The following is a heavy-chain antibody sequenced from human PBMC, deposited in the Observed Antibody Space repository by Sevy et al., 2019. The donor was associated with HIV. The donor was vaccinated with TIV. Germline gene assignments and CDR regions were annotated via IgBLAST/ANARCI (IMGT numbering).Heavy chain of an antibody. D-gene: IGHD2-21*02. V-gene: IGHV3-23*01. CDR2: ISATGGST. J-gene: IGHJ4*02. Sequence: GGSLRLSCGVSGFALRSYTMNWVRQAPGKGLEWVASISATGGSTYCADSVKRRFTISRDVSKSTLYLQMNSLTAEDTAMFYCAKTLQKLPFHPHYFDYWGQGTLVTVSS. CDR3: AKTLQKLPFHPHYFDY. CDR1: GFALRSYT.